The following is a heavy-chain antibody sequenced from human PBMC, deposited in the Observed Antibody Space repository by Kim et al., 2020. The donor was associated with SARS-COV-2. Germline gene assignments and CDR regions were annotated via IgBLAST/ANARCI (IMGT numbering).Heavy chain of an antibody. CDR3: TRDYIWRIGGSYDYYYMDV. V-gene: IGHV7-4-1*02. Sequence: ASVKVSCKASGYTFTSYAMNWVRQAPGQGLEWMGWINTNTGNPTYAQGFTGRFVFTLDTSVSTAYLQISSLKAEDTAVYYFTRDYIWRIGGSYDYYYMDVWGKGTTVTVPS. CDR1: GYTFTSYA. D-gene: IGHD3-16*01. CDR2: INTNTGNP. J-gene: IGHJ6*03.